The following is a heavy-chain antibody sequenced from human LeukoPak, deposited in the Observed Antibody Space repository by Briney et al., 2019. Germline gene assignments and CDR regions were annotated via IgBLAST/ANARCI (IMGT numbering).Heavy chain of an antibody. V-gene: IGHV1-2*02. J-gene: IGHJ4*02. CDR1: GYTFTGYY. Sequence: ASVKVSCKASGYTFTGYYMHWVRQAPGQGLEWMGWINPNSGGTNYAQKSQGRVTMTRDTSISTAYMELSRLRSDDTAVYYCARQAAARPGPIDYWGQGTLVTVSS. CDR2: INPNSGGT. D-gene: IGHD2-2*01. CDR3: ARQAAARPGPIDY.